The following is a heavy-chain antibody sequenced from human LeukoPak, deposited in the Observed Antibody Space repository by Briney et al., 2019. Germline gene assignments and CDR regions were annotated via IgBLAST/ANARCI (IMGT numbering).Heavy chain of an antibody. Sequence: GGCLRLSCAASGFTFSSYAMSWVRRAPGKGLEWVSAISSNGGGTFYADSVKGQFTISRDNSQNTLYLQMNSLRAEDTAIYYCAKHYGSGTYYNYLDYWGQGILVTVSS. CDR1: GFTFSSYA. D-gene: IGHD3-10*01. J-gene: IGHJ4*02. CDR3: AKHYGSGTYYNYLDY. V-gene: IGHV3-23*01. CDR2: ISSNGGGT.